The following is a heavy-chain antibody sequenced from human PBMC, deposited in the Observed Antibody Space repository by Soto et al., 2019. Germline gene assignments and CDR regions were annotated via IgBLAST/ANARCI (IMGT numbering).Heavy chain of an antibody. D-gene: IGHD3-3*01. CDR2: IKASSTTI. Sequence: EVQVVESGGGLVQPGGSLRLSCAASGFTFSRFDMNWVRQAPGKGLEWLSCIKASSTTIQYADSVKGRFTISRDDAKNSLFLQMNNLRVEDTAVYYCARDWRDYGMDVWGQGTTVTVS. CDR3: ARDWRDYGMDV. CDR1: GFTFSRFD. V-gene: IGHV3-48*01. J-gene: IGHJ6*02.